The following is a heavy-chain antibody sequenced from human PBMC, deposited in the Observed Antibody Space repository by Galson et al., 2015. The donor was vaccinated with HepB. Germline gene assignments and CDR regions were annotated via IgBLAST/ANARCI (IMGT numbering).Heavy chain of an antibody. CDR2: IIPISGTA. V-gene: IGHV1-69*13. D-gene: IGHD3-16*02. J-gene: IGHJ4*02. CDR1: GGTFSSYA. Sequence: SVKVSCKASGGTFSSYAISWVRQAPGQGLEWMGGIIPISGTAKYAQKFQGRVTITADESTNTAYMELSSLRSEDTAMFYCARDRIWGSYRYFDYWGQGTLVTVSS. CDR3: ARDRIWGSYRYFDY.